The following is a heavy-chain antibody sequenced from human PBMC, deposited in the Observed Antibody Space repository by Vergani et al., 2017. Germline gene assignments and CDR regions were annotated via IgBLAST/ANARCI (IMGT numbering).Heavy chain of an antibody. Sequence: EVQLVESGGGLVQPGGSLRLSCAASGFTFTNFAMTWVRQAPGEGLEWVSGISGSGGFTYYADSVKGRFTISRDNSKNTMFLQMNNLRAEDTAVYYCARDGRIDAEGTELDYWGQGTLVTVSS. CDR3: ARDGRIDAEGTELDY. V-gene: IGHV3-23*04. CDR2: ISGSGGFT. D-gene: IGHD1-14*01. CDR1: GFTFTNFA. J-gene: IGHJ4*02.